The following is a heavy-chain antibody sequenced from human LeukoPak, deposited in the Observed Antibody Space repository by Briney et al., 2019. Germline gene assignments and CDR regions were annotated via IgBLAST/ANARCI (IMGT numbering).Heavy chain of an antibody. Sequence: GGSLRLFCAASGFTFSSYSMNWVRQAPGKGLEWVSSISGSSSYIYYADSEKGRFTISRDNAKNSLYLQMNSLRAEDTAVYYCARDYYGSGSLDYWGQGTLVTVSS. D-gene: IGHD3-10*01. J-gene: IGHJ4*02. CDR3: ARDYYGSGSLDY. V-gene: IGHV3-21*01. CDR2: ISGSSSYI. CDR1: GFTFSSYS.